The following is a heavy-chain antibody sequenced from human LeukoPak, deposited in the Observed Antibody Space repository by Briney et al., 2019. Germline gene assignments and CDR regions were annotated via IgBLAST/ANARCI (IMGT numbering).Heavy chain of an antibody. V-gene: IGHV4-59*01. CDR2: IYYSGST. CDR3: ASRRYSSGWYVY. Sequence: TSETLSLTCTVSGGSISSYYWSWIRQPPGKGLEWIGYIYYSGSTNYNPSLKSRVTISADPSKNQFSLKLSSVTAADTAVYYCASRRYSSGWYVYWGQGTLVTVSS. D-gene: IGHD6-19*01. J-gene: IGHJ4*02. CDR1: GGSISSYY.